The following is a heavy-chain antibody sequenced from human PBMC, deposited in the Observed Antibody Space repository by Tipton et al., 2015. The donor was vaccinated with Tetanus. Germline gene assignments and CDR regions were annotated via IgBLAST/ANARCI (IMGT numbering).Heavy chain of an antibody. Sequence: RSLRLSCAASGFTFSSYGMHWVRQAPGKGLEWVAVISYDGSNKYYADSVKGRFTISRDNSKNTLYLQMNSLRAEDTAVYYCAREGVVVVAAGSGMDVWGQGTTVTVSS. CDR1: GFTFSSYG. J-gene: IGHJ6*02. CDR3: AREGVVVVAAGSGMDV. V-gene: IGHV3-30*03. CDR2: ISYDGSNK. D-gene: IGHD2-15*01.